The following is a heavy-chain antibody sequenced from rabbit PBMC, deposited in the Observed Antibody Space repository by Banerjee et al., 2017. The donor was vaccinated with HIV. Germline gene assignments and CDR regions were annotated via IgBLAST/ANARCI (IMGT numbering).Heavy chain of an antibody. CDR3: AREGAGYAAYDYANL. CDR1: GFSFSSSYY. J-gene: IGHJ4*01. Sequence: QSLEESGGDLVKPGASLTLTCTASGFSFSSSYYMCWVRQAPGKGLEWIACIYTGSSGSTYYASWAKGRFTISKTSSTTVTLQMTSLTAADTATYFCAREGAGYAAYDYANLWGPGTLVTVS. CDR2: IYTGSSGST. D-gene: IGHD6-1*01. V-gene: IGHV1S40*01.